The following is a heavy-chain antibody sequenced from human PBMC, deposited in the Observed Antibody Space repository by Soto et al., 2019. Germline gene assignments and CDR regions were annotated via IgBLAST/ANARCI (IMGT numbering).Heavy chain of an antibody. V-gene: IGHV4-39*01. CDR1: GGSISSKSYS. Sequence: QLQLQESGPGLLKPSETLSLTCSVSGGSISSKSYSWGWIRQPPGKGLEWIGTFYYSENTYYNPSLKSRFTISVDTSKTQFSLKLSSVTAADTAVYYCAKLAGYCSGNSCHGDSAMDVWGQGTTVTVSS. D-gene: IGHD2-2*01. CDR2: FYYSENT. CDR3: AKLAGYCSGNSCHGDSAMDV. J-gene: IGHJ6*02.